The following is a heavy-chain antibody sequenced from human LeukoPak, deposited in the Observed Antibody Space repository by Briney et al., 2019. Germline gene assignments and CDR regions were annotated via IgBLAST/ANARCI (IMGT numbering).Heavy chain of an antibody. Sequence: GSLRLSCAASGFTFSSYAMSWVRQAPGKGLEWVSGTSGSGGSTYYADSVKGRFTISRDNSKNTIYLQMNSLRAEDTAIYYCAKGGPLGGYPNFDYWGQGTLVPVSS. J-gene: IGHJ4*02. CDR2: TSGSGGST. CDR1: GFTFSSYA. V-gene: IGHV3-23*01. D-gene: IGHD3-16*01. CDR3: AKGGPLGGYPNFDY.